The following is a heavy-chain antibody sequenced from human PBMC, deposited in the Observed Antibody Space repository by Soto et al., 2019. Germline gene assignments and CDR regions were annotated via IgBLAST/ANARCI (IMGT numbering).Heavy chain of an antibody. CDR3: ARRQSGMDV. CDR2: IYYSGST. J-gene: IGHJ6*02. CDR1: SAPVSSSTYT. V-gene: IGHV4-39*01. Sequence: SETLSLTCTVSSAPVSSSTYTWGWIRQPPGKGLEWIGSIYYSGSTYYNPSLNSRVTVSVDTSKNQFSLKVTSVTAADTAVYYCARRQSGMDVWGQGTTVTVSS.